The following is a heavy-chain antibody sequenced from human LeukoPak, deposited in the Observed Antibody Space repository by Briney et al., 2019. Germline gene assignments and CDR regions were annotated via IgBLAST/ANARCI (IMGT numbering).Heavy chain of an antibody. J-gene: IGHJ4*02. CDR3: ASGTTDIVVVPATLRNYYFDY. CDR1: GYTFTSYD. Sequence: LVASVKVSCKASGYTFTSYDINWVRQAPGQGLEWMGGIIPMFGTAKYAQKFQGRVTITTDKSTSTAYMELSSLRSEDTAVYYCASGTTDIVVVPATLRNYYFDYWGQGTLVTVSS. D-gene: IGHD2-2*01. CDR2: IIPMFGTA. V-gene: IGHV1-69*05.